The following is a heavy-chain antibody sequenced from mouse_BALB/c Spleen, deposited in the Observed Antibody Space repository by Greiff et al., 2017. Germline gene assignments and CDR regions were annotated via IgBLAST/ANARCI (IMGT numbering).Heavy chain of an antibody. CDR1: GFTFSSYG. CDR2: ISSGGSYT. J-gene: IGHJ4*01. CDR3: ARQDYRDYAMDY. Sequence: VQLQQSGGDLVKPGGSLKLSCAASGFTFSSYGMSWVRQTPDKRLEWVATISSGGSYTYYPDSVKGRFTISRDNAKNTLYLQMSSLKSEDTAMYYCARQDYRDYAMDYWGQGTSVTVAS. V-gene: IGHV5-6*01. D-gene: IGHD2-12*01.